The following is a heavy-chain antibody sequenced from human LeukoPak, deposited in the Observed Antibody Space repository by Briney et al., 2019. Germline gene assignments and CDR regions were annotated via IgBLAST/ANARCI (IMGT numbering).Heavy chain of an antibody. D-gene: IGHD3-10*02. V-gene: IGHV3-53*01. CDR1: GFTVSSNY. J-gene: IGHJ4*02. CDR3: ARGGCSGSYYNPRFDY. Sequence: GGSLRLSCAASGFTVSSNYMSWVRQAPGKGLEWVSVIYSGGSTYYADSVKGRFTISRDNSKNTLYLQMNSLRAEDTAVYYCARGGCSGSYYNPRFDYWGQGTLVTVSS. CDR2: IYSGGST.